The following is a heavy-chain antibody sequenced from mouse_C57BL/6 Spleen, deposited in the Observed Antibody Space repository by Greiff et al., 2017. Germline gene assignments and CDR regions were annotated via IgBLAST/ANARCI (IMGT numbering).Heavy chain of an antibody. CDR3: ARNGDVDFDY. Sequence: QVHVKQTGPGLVQPSQSLSITCTVSGFSFTSYGVHWVRQSPGKGLEWLGVIWSGGSTDYNAAFISRLSISKDNSKSQVFLLMNSRQADDTAIYYCARNGDVDFDYWGQGTTLTVSS. V-gene: IGHV2-2*01. CDR2: IWSGGST. J-gene: IGHJ2*01. CDR1: GFSFTSYG.